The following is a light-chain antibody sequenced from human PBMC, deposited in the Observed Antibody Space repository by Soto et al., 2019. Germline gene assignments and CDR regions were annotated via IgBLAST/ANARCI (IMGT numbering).Light chain of an antibody. J-gene: IGKJ1*01. CDR2: AAS. V-gene: IGKV1-27*01. CDR3: QKYNSPPRT. CDR1: QGISNY. Sequence: DIQMTQSPSSLSASVGDRVTITCRASQGISNYVAWYQQKPGKVPTLLIYAASTLQSGVPSRFSGSASGTDFTLTISSLQPEDVATYYCQKYNSPPRTFGQGTKVEV.